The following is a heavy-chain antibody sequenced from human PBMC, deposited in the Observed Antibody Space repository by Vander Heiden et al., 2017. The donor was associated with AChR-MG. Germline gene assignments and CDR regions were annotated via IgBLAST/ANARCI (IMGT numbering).Heavy chain of an antibody. J-gene: IGHJ4*02. D-gene: IGHD3-9*01. CDR1: GGSISSSSYY. Sequence: QLQLPESGPGLVKPSETLSLTCTVSGGSISSSSYYWGWIRQPPGKGLEWIGSIYYSGSTYYKKPLKRRVTISVDTSKNQFSRKLSSVTAADTAVYYCARHVRCSDVLTGHYYFDYWGQGTLVTVSS. CDR3: ARHVRCSDVLTGHYYFDY. CDR2: IYYSGST. V-gene: IGHV4-39*01.